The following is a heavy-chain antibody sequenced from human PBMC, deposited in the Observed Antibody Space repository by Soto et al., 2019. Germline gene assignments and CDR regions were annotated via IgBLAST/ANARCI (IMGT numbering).Heavy chain of an antibody. CDR3: VVAAQPYYFDY. CDR2: INAGNGNT. V-gene: IGHV1-3*01. CDR1: GYTFTSYA. J-gene: IGHJ4*02. Sequence: ASVKVSCKASGYTFTSYAMHWVRQAPGQRLEWMGWINAGNGNTKYSQKLQSRVTITRDTSASTAYMELSSLRSEDTAVYYCVVAAQPYYFDYWGQGTLVTVSS. D-gene: IGHD2-15*01.